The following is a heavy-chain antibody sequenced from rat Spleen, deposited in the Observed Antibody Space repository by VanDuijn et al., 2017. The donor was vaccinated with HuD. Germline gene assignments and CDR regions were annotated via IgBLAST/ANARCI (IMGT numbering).Heavy chain of an antibody. J-gene: IGHJ1*01. Sequence: EVQLVESGGGLVQPGRSLKLSCAASGFTFSNYGMHWIRQAPTKGLEWVASISPSGGSTYYRDSVKSRFTISRDNAKSTLYLQMDSLRSEDTATYYCARHPQLGVYWYFDFWGPGTMVTVSA. CDR1: GFTFSNYG. CDR2: ISPSGGST. D-gene: IGHD5-1*01. CDR3: ARHPQLGVYWYFDF. V-gene: IGHV5-19*01.